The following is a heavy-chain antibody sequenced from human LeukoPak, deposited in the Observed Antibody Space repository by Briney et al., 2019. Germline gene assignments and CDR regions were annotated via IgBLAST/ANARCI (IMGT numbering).Heavy chain of an antibody. J-gene: IGHJ4*02. V-gene: IGHV3-30*02. Sequence: PGESLRLSCAVSGFTFSNYGMHWVRQAPDKGLGWVAFLRYDGSHKYYADSVKGRFTISRDNSKNTLYLQMSSLRADDTAVFYCAKDSGYYKGYFDYWGQGTLVTVSS. CDR1: GFTFSNYG. CDR2: LRYDGSHK. CDR3: AKDSGYYKGYFDY. D-gene: IGHD3-22*01.